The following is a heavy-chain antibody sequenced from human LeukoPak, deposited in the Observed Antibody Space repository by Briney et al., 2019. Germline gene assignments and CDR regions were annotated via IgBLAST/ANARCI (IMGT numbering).Heavy chain of an antibody. CDR3: ARHVVLMVYAIPFDY. CDR1: GGSISSSSYY. Sequence: SETLSLTCTVSGGSISSSSYYWGWIRQPPGKGLEWIGSIYYSGSTYYNPSLKSRVTISVDTSKNQFSLRLSSVTAADTAVYYCARHVVLMVYAIPFDYWGQGTLVTVSS. V-gene: IGHV4-39*01. CDR2: IYYSGST. J-gene: IGHJ4*02. D-gene: IGHD2-8*01.